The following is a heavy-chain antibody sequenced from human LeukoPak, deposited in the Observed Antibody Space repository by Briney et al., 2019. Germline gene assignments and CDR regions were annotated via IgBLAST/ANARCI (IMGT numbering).Heavy chain of an antibody. CDR3: ARRGRVDSSGWYEDY. D-gene: IGHD6-19*01. CDR2: ISAYNGNT. J-gene: IGHJ4*02. CDR1: GYTFTSYG. Sequence: GASVKVSCKASGYTFTSYGISWVRQAPGQGLEWMGWISAYNGNTNYAQKLQGRVTMTTDTSTSTAYMELRSLRSDDTAVYYCARRGRVDSSGWYEDYWGQGTLVTVSS. V-gene: IGHV1-18*01.